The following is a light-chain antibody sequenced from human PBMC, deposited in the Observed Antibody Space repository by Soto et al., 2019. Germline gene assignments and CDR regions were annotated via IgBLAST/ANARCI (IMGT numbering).Light chain of an antibody. Sequence: QAVVTQPPSASGTPGQRVTISCSGSSSNIGSNTVNWYQQLPGTAPKLLIYSNNQRPSRVPDRFSGSKSGTSASLAISGLQSEDEADYYCAAWDDSLNGLYVFGTGTKLTVL. CDR3: AAWDDSLNGLYV. CDR2: SNN. J-gene: IGLJ1*01. V-gene: IGLV1-44*01. CDR1: SSNIGSNT.